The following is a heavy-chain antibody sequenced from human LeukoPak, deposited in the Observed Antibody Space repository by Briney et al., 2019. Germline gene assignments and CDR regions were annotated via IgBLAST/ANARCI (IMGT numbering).Heavy chain of an antibody. CDR2: ISSSGSTI. J-gene: IGHJ4*02. V-gene: IGHV3-48*03. CDR1: GFTFSSYE. Sequence: PGGSLRLSCPASGFTFSSYEMNSVRQAPGKGLEWVSYISSSGSTINYADSVTGRFTISRDNAKNSLYLQMNSLRAEDTAVYYCARDRNPFDYWGQGTLVTVSS. CDR3: ARDRNPFDY.